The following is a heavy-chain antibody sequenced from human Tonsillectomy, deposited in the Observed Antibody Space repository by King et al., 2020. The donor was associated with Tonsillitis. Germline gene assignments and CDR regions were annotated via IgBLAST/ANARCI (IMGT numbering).Heavy chain of an antibody. Sequence: VQLQESGPGLVKPSETLSLTCTVSGGSISSYYWSWIRQPPGKGLEWIGYIYYSGSTNYNPSLKSRVTISVDTSKNQFSLKLSSVTAADTAVYYCARRDYDFWSGPTEDYYYYYMDVWGKATTVTVSS. V-gene: IGHV4-59*08. J-gene: IGHJ6*03. CDR3: ARRDYDFWSGPTEDYYYYYMDV. D-gene: IGHD3-3*01. CDR1: GGSISSYY. CDR2: IYYSGST.